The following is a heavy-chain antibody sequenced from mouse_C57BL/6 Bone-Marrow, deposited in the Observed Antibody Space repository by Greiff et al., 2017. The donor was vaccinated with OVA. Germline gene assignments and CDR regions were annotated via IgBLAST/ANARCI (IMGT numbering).Heavy chain of an antibody. J-gene: IGHJ4*01. V-gene: IGHV1-52*01. CDR1: GYTFTSYW. D-gene: IGHD2-3*01. Sequence: QVQLQQSGAELVRPGSSVKLSCKASGYTFTSYWMHWVKQRPIQGLEWIGNIDPSDSETHYNQKFKDKATLTVDKSSSTAYMQLSSLTSEDSAVYYCARYDGEDYYAMDYWGQGTSVTVSS. CDR3: ARYDGEDYYAMDY. CDR2: IDPSDSET.